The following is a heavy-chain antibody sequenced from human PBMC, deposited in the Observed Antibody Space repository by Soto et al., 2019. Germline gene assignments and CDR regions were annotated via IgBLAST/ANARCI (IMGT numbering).Heavy chain of an antibody. CDR2: ISGSGGRT. CDR1: GFTFSNYG. Sequence: EVQLLESGGGLIQPGGSLRLSCDASGFTFSNYGMTWVRLAPGKGLEWGSTISGSGGRTFYADPVKGRFTISRDNSKNTLYLQMKSLRAEDTAVYYCAKEMIASTLADFFDYWGQGTLVTVSS. CDR3: AKEMIASTLADFFDY. V-gene: IGHV3-23*01. J-gene: IGHJ4*02. D-gene: IGHD2-21*01.